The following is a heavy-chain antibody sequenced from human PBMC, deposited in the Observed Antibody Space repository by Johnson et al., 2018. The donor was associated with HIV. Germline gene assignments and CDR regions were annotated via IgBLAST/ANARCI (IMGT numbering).Heavy chain of an antibody. CDR1: RFSVSSNY. CDR2: ISYDGSNK. CDR3: ARDGGSTRGDAFDI. D-gene: IGHD1-26*01. V-gene: IGHV3-30-3*01. Sequence: QVQLVESGGGLIQPGGSLRLSCAASRFSVSSNYMTWVRQAPGKGLEWVAVISYDGSNKYYADSVKGRFTISRDNSKNTLYLQMNSLRAEDTAVYYRARDGGSTRGDAFDIWGQGTMVTVSS. J-gene: IGHJ3*02.